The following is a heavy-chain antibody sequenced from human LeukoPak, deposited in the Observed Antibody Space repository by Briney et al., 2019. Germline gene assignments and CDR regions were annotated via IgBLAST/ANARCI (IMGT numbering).Heavy chain of an antibody. V-gene: IGHV4-31*03. CDR2: TSYSGGA. CDR3: ATADWEYFSFDS. CDR1: GASVSGGGYY. D-gene: IGHD1-26*01. Sequence: SETLSLTCTVSGASVSGGGYYWSWIRQHPGQGLEWIGYTSYSGGAYYNPSLMSRIIMSVDRSQNQFSLQMRDVTAADTAVYFGATADWEYFSFDSWGQGALVAVSS. J-gene: IGHJ4*02.